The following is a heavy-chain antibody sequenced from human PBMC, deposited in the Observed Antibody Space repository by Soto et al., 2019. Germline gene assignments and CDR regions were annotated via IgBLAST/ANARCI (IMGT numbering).Heavy chain of an antibody. CDR2: MNPNSGNT. J-gene: IGHJ6*02. CDR3: ARDDSSSWYYYYYYGMDV. Sequence: QVQLVQSGAEVKKPGASVKVSCKASGYTFTSYDINWVRQATGQGLEWMGWMNPNSGNTGYAQKFQGRVTMTRNTSISTAYMELSILRSEDTAVYYCARDDSSSWYYYYYYGMDVWGQGTTVTVSS. D-gene: IGHD6-13*01. CDR1: GYTFTSYD. V-gene: IGHV1-8*01.